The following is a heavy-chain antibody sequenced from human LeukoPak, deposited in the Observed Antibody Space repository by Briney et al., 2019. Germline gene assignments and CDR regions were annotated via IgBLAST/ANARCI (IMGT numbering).Heavy chain of an antibody. Sequence: ASVKVSCKVSGYTLTELSMHWVRQAPGKGLEWMGGFDPEDGETIYAQKFQGRVTMTEDTSTDTAYMELSSLRSEDTAVYYCATKGYCSGGSCYVGGGWFDPWGQGTLVTVSS. V-gene: IGHV1-24*01. J-gene: IGHJ5*02. CDR1: GYTLTELS. D-gene: IGHD2-15*01. CDR2: FDPEDGET. CDR3: ATKGYCSGGSCYVGGGWFDP.